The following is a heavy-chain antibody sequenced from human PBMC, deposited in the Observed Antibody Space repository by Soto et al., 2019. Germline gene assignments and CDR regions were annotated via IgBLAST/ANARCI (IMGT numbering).Heavy chain of an antibody. J-gene: IGHJ5*02. Sequence: EVQLLESGGGLVQPGGSLRLSCAASGFIFSSYAMSWVRQAPGKGLEWVSSISGSGGSTYNADSVKGRVTISRDNSKNTLYRQMNSLRADDTAVYHCAKGAGGELGSIWFDRWGQGTLVTVSS. D-gene: IGHD3-10*01. CDR3: AKGAGGELGSIWFDR. CDR2: ISGSGGST. V-gene: IGHV3-23*01. CDR1: GFIFSSYA.